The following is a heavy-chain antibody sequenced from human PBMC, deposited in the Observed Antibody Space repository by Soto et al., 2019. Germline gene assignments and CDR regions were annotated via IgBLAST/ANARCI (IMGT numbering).Heavy chain of an antibody. Sequence: ASVKVSCKASGGTFSSYTISWVRQAPGQGLEWMGRIIPILGIANYAQKFQGRVTITADKSTSTAYMELSSLRSEDTAVYYCARETYSSSRGSGAPARVFDYWGQGTLVTVSS. V-gene: IGHV1-69*04. CDR2: IIPILGIA. CDR1: GGTFSSYT. CDR3: ARETYSSSRGSGAPARVFDY. J-gene: IGHJ4*02. D-gene: IGHD6-6*01.